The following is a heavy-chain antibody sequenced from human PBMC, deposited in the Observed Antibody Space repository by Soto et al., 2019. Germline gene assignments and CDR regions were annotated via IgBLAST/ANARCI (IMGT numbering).Heavy chain of an antibody. J-gene: IGHJ4*02. Sequence: XGSLRLSCAAAGCTFSSYWMSWVRQAPGKGLEWVANIKQDGSEKYYVDSVKGRFTISRDNAKNSLYLQMNSLRAEDTAVYYCARNKEYSSGWLDHTGYFDYWGQ. V-gene: IGHV3-7*03. CDR3: ARNKEYSSGWLDHTGYFDY. CDR1: GCTFSSYW. CDR2: IKQDGSEK. D-gene: IGHD6-19*01.